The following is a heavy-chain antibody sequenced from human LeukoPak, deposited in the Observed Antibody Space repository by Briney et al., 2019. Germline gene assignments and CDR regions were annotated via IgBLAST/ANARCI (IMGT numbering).Heavy chain of an antibody. D-gene: IGHD1-1*01. CDR2: INPNSGGT. V-gene: IGHV1-2*02. CDR3: ARDKQLDWAHYYYYYMDV. Sequence: ASVKVSCTASGYTFTGYYVHWVRQAPGQGLEWMGWINPNSGGTNYAQRFQGRVTMTRDTSISTAYMELSRLRSDDTAVYFCARDKQLDWAHYYYYYMDVWGKGTTVTVSS. CDR1: GYTFTGYY. J-gene: IGHJ6*03.